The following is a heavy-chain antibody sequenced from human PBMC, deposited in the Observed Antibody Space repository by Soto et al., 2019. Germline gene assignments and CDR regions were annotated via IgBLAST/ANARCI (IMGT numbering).Heavy chain of an antibody. CDR3: ARDRRDIVVVVAATPVDP. Sequence: QVQLVQSGAEVKKPGASVKVSCKASGYTFTSYGISWVRQAPGQGLEWMGWISAYNGNTNYAQKLQGRVTMTTDTSTSTAYMELRSLRSDDTAVHYCARDRRDIVVVVAATPVDPWGQGTLVTVSS. V-gene: IGHV1-18*01. CDR2: ISAYNGNT. D-gene: IGHD2-15*01. J-gene: IGHJ5*02. CDR1: GYTFTSYG.